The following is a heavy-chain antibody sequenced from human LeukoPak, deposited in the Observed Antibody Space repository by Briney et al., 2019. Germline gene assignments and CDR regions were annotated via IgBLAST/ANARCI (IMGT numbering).Heavy chain of an antibody. CDR3: ARSPSSSTAFDI. CDR2: INPNSGGT. D-gene: IGHD6-6*01. Sequence: ASVKVSCKASGYTFTGYYMHWVRQAPGQGLEWMGWINPNSGGTNYAQKFQGRVTMTRDTSISTAYMELSRLRSDDTAVYYCARSPSSSTAFDIWGQGTMVTVSS. J-gene: IGHJ3*02. CDR1: GYTFTGYY. V-gene: IGHV1-2*02.